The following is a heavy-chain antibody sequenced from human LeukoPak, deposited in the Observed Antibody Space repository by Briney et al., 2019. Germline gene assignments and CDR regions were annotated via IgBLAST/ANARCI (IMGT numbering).Heavy chain of an antibody. Sequence: SETLSLTCTVSGGSISSYYWSWIRQPPGKGLEWIGYIYYSGSTNYNPSLKSRVTISVDTFKNQFSLKLSSVTAADTAVYYCARAEGIGWPWEGHWFDPWGQGTLVTVSS. CDR3: ARAEGIGWPWEGHWFDP. D-gene: IGHD6-19*01. CDR1: GGSISSYY. V-gene: IGHV4-59*08. CDR2: IYYSGST. J-gene: IGHJ5*02.